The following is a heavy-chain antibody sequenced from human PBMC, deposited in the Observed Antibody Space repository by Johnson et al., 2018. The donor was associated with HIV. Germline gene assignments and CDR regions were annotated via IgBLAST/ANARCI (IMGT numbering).Heavy chain of an antibody. D-gene: IGHD1-26*01. CDR3: ARQFRSVGAPDAFDI. V-gene: IGHV3-30*03. Sequence: QVQLVESGGGVVQPGRSLRLSCAASGFTFTTYGMHWVRQAPGKGLEWVAFISYDGSSKYYADSVKGRFTISRDNAKNSLYLQMNSLRAEDTAMYYCARQFRSVGAPDAFDIWGQGTMVTVSS. J-gene: IGHJ3*02. CDR1: GFTFTTYG. CDR2: ISYDGSSK.